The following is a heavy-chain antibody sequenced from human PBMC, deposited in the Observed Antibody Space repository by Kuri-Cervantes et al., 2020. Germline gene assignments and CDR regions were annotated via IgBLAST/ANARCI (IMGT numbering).Heavy chain of an antibody. J-gene: IGHJ3*02. CDR1: GGSFSGYY. V-gene: IGHV4-34*01. D-gene: IGHD3-10*01. CDR2: INHSGST. Sequence: SQTLSLTCAVYGGSFSGYYWNWIRQPPGKGLEWIGEINHSGSTNYNPSLKSRVTISVDTSKNQLFVKLSSVTAADTAVYYCARVGALDTFDIWGQGTMVTVSS. CDR3: ARVGALDTFDI.